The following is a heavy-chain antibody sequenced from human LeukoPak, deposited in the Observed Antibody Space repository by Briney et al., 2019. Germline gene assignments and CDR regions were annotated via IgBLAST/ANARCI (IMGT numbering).Heavy chain of an antibody. CDR3: ASAATSGTYNFDS. CDR2: INHSGST. D-gene: IGHD1-26*01. V-gene: IGHV4-34*01. J-gene: IGHJ4*02. CDR1: GGSFSGYY. Sequence: SETLSLTCAVYGGSFSGYYWSWIRQPPGKGLEWIGEINHSGSTNYKPSLKSRVTISVDTSKNQFSLRLTSVTAADTAVYYCASAATSGTYNFDSWGQGTLVTVSS.